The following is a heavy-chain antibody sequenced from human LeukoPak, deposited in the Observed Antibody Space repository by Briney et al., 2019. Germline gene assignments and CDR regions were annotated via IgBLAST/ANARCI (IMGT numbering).Heavy chain of an antibody. CDR3: ARWGPRYSSGWSSHDAFDI. J-gene: IGHJ3*02. D-gene: IGHD6-19*01. Sequence: GASVKVSCKASGYTFTSYDINWVRQATGQGLEWMGWMNPNSANTGYAQKFQGRVTITRDTSASTAYMELSSLRSEDTAVYYCARWGPRYSSGWSSHDAFDIWGQGTMVTVSS. CDR2: MNPNSANT. CDR1: GYTFTSYD. V-gene: IGHV1-8*03.